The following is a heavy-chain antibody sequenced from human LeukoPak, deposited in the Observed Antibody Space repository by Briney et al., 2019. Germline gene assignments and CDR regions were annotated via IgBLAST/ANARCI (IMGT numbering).Heavy chain of an antibody. D-gene: IGHD5-18*01. J-gene: IGHJ4*02. CDR2: NSADNGIT. CDR1: GYTFTTSG. Sequence: ASVKVSCKASGYTFTTSGINWVRQAPGQGLEWLGWNSADNGITRYAQKFQGRVTLISDTSTNTAYMELRNLRSDDTAMYYCARVKQLWRDYYLDYWGQGTLVTVSS. CDR3: ARVKQLWRDYYLDY. V-gene: IGHV1-18*01.